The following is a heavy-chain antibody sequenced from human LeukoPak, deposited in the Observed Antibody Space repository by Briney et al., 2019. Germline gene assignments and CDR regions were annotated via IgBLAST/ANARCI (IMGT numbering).Heavy chain of an antibody. CDR3: ASHSIAAAGTGEFDY. V-gene: IGHV1-69*04. J-gene: IGHJ4*02. CDR2: IIPILGIA. D-gene: IGHD6-13*01. Sequence: SVKLSCKASGGTFSSYAISWVRHAPGQGLEWMGRIIPILGIANYAQKFQGRVTITADKSTSTAYMELSSLRSEDTAVYYCASHSIAAAGTGEFDYWGQGTLVTVSS. CDR1: GGTFSSYA.